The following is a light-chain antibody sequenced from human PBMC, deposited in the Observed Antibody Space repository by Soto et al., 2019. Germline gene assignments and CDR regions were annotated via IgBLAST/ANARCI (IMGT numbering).Light chain of an antibody. J-gene: IGKJ5*01. Sequence: DIHMTQYPSTLSASVGDRVTITCRASQSIDIWLAWYQQKPGKAPKLLIYKASSLESGVPSRFSGSGSGTEFTLTISSLQADDVVPDYCQQYNGYSRTFGHGTRLEI. V-gene: IGKV1-5*03. CDR1: QSIDIW. CDR2: KAS. CDR3: QQYNGYSRT.